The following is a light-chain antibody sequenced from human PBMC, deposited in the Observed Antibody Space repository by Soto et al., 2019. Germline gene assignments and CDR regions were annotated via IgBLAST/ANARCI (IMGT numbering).Light chain of an antibody. Sequence: QSALTQPPSASGSPGQSVTISCTGTSSDVGGYNYVSWYQQHPGKAPKLIIYEISQRPSGVPDRFSGSKSGNTASLTVSGIQAEDEADYYCMSFADRNHVVIGGGTKLTVL. CDR2: EIS. V-gene: IGLV2-8*01. CDR1: SSDVGGYNY. CDR3: MSFADRNHVV. J-gene: IGLJ2*01.